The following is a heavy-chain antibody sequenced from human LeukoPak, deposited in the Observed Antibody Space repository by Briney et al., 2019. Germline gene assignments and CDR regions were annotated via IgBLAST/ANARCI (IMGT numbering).Heavy chain of an antibody. CDR2: IIPIFGTA. D-gene: IGHD6-19*01. V-gene: IGHV1-69*05. CDR1: GGTFSSYA. Sequence: SVKVSCKASGGTFSSYAISWVRRAPGQGLEWMGGIIPIFGTANYAQKFQGRVTITTDESTSTAYMELSSLRSEDTAVYYCASMGSSGWYAGGWFDPWGQGTLVTVSS. CDR3: ASMGSSGWYAGGWFDP. J-gene: IGHJ5*02.